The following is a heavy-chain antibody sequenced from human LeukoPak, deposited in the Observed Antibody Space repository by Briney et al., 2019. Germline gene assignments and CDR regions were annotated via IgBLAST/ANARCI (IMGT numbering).Heavy chain of an antibody. CDR1: GGSISSGSYY. CDR2: IYTSGST. CDR3: ARLEHFDWLIT. J-gene: IGHJ4*02. V-gene: IGHV4-61*02. Sequence: SQTLSLTCTVSGGSISSGSYYWSWIRQPAGKGLEWIGRIYTSGSTNYNPSLKSRVTISVDTSKNQFSLKLSSVTAADTAVYYCARLEHFDWLITWGQGTLVTVSS. D-gene: IGHD3-9*01.